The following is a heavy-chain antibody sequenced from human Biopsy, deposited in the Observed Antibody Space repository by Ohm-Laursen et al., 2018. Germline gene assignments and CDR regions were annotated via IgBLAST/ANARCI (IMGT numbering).Heavy chain of an antibody. V-gene: IGHV4-4*07. CDR1: GGDINNYY. CDR2: IYPGGST. CDR3: ASVVLGPTNDAFDL. Sequence: SETLSLTCNVSGGDINNYYWGWIRQPAGQGLEWIGRIYPGGSTNYNPSLKSRVTMSVDTSKKQLSLRLRSVTAADTAMYYCASVVLGPTNDAFDLWGQGTMVVVSS. D-gene: IGHD3-22*01. J-gene: IGHJ3*01.